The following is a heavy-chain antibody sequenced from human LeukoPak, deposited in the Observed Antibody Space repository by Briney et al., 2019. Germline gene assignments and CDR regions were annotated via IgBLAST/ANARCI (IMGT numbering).Heavy chain of an antibody. V-gene: IGHV3-21*06. J-gene: IGHJ4*02. Sequence: PGGSLRLSCTASGLTFSTSGFNWVRQAPGKGLEWVASIGPTGSDRYHADSIKGRFTISRGNANNFLYLQMNSLRAEDTAVYYCATETNGRHYGYWGQGTLLTVSS. CDR2: IGPTGSDR. CDR3: ATETNGRHYGY. D-gene: IGHD1-14*01. CDR1: GLTFSTSG.